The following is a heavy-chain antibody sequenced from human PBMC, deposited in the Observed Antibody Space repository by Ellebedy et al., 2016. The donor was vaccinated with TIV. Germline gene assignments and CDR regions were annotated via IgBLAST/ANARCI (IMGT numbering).Heavy chain of an antibody. D-gene: IGHD3-9*01. Sequence: ASVKVSCXASGYTFTSYGISWVRQAPGQGLEWMGWISAYNGNTNYAQKLQGRVTMTTDTSTSTAYMELRSLRSDDTAVYYCARLPDILTGNDAFDIWGQGTMVTVSS. CDR3: ARLPDILTGNDAFDI. J-gene: IGHJ3*02. CDR2: ISAYNGNT. CDR1: GYTFTSYG. V-gene: IGHV1-18*01.